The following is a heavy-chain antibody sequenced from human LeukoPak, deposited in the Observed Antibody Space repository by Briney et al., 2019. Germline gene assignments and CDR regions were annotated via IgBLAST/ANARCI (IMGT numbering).Heavy chain of an antibody. V-gene: IGHV3-7*01. CDR3: ARVGKNGWDFDH. Sequence: PGESLRLSCAASGFTFSAYWMTWVRQAPGKGLEWGANINEGGNVKFYVDSVKGRFTISRDNTKISLHLQMYSLRAEDTAVYYCARVGKNGWDFDHWGQGTLVTVSS. J-gene: IGHJ4*02. CDR2: INEGGNVK. CDR1: GFTFSAYW. D-gene: IGHD6-19*01.